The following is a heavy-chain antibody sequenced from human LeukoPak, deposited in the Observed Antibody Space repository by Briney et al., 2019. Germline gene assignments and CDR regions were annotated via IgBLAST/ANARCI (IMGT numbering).Heavy chain of an antibody. J-gene: IGHJ6*03. CDR3: ARTLVGFKGNYYMDV. Sequence: GGSLRLSCAASGLTFSSYGMHWVRQAPGKGLEWVAFIRYDGSNKYYADSVKGRFTISRDNSKNTLYLQMNSLRAEDTAVYYCARTLVGFKGNYYMDVWGKGTTVTISS. CDR2: IRYDGSNK. D-gene: IGHD2-2*01. V-gene: IGHV3-30*02. CDR1: GLTFSSYG.